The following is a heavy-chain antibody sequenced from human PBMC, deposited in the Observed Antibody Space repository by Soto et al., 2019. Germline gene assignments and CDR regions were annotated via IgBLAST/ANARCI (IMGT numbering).Heavy chain of an antibody. D-gene: IGHD4-17*01. CDR2: ISSRSSTI. J-gene: IGHJ5*02. V-gene: IGHV3-48*01. Sequence: PGGSLRLSCAASGFTFSSYSMNWVRQAPGKGLEWVSYISSRSSTIYYADYVKGRFTISRDNAKNSLYLQMNSLKAEDTAVYYCAREADYVNWFDPWGQGTLVTVSS. CDR1: GFTFSSYS. CDR3: AREADYVNWFDP.